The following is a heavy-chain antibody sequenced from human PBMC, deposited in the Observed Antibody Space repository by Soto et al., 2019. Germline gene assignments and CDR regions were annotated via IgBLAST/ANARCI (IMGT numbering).Heavy chain of an antibody. D-gene: IGHD2-21*02. V-gene: IGHV3-73*02. CDR2: IRDKANSYAT. CDR1: GFTFSGSA. CDR3: TRLYCGGDCDFDS. Sequence: EVQLVESGGGLVQPGGSLKLSCAASGFTFSGSAMHWVRQASGKGLEWVGRIRDKANSYATAYTASAKGRFTISRDDSKNTAYLQMNSLKTEDTAVYYCTRLYCGGDCDFDSWGQGTLVTVSS. J-gene: IGHJ4*02.